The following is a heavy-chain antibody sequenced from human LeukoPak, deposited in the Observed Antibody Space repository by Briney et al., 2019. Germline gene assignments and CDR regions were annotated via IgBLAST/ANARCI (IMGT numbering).Heavy chain of an antibody. CDR2: IYSGGST. V-gene: IGHV3-53*01. J-gene: IGHJ3*02. CDR1: GFTVSSNY. Sequence: GGSLRLSCAAFGFTVSSNYMSWVRQAPGKGLEWVSVIYSGGSTYYADSVKGRFTISRDNSKNTLYLQMNSLRAEDTAVYYCARSDPVNAFDIWGQGTMVTVSS. CDR3: ARSDPVNAFDI.